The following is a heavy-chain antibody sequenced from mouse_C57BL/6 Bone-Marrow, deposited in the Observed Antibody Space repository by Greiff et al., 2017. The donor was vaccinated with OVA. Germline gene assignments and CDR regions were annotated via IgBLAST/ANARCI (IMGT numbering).Heavy chain of an antibody. CDR1: GYTFTSYW. J-gene: IGHJ2*01. Sequence: QVQLQQPGAELVKPGASVKLSCKASGYTFTSYWMHWVKQRPGQGLEWIGMIHPTIGSTNYNEKFKSKAPLTLDKSSSTAYMQLSSQTSEDSAVAYCAREVGLGYFDYWGQGTTLTVSS. D-gene: IGHD3-3*01. V-gene: IGHV1-64*01. CDR2: IHPTIGST. CDR3: AREVGLGYFDY.